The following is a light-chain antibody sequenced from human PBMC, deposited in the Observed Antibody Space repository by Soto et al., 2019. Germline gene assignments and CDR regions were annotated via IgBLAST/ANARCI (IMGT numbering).Light chain of an antibody. CDR2: GAS. Sequence: EIVLTQSPGTLSLSPGERATLSCRASQSVSSSYLAWYQQKPGQAPRLVIYGASSRATGIPDRFSGSGSGTDFTLTISRLEPEDFVVYYCQQYGRSPWTFGQGTKVEIK. V-gene: IGKV3-20*01. J-gene: IGKJ1*01. CDR3: QQYGRSPWT. CDR1: QSVSSSY.